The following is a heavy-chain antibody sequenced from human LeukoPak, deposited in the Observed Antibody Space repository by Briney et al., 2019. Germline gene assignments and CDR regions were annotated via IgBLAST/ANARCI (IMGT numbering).Heavy chain of an antibody. V-gene: IGHV3-23*01. CDR1: AFTFSDYA. Sequence: GGSLRLSCAASAFTFSDYATSWVRQAPGKGLEWVSGISRSGDKTYYADSVKGRLTISRDNSKNTLYLQMNSLSADDTAVYYCAKPAKTDYADYWGQGTLVTVSS. D-gene: IGHD1-14*01. J-gene: IGHJ4*02. CDR2: ISRSGDKT. CDR3: AKPAKTDYADY.